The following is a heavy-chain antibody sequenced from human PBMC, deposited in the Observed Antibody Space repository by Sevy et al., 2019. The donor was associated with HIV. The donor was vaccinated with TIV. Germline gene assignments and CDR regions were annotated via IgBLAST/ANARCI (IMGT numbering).Heavy chain of an antibody. CDR2: IWYDGRTK. CDR1: GFTFRSFS. J-gene: IGHJ5*01. V-gene: IGHV3-33*01. Sequence: GGSLRLSCSASGFTFRSFSMHWVRQAPGKGLEWVAAIWYDGRTKQYADSVKGRFTISRDSSKNMLNLEMNSLRAEDTALYFCARASARVIVPTAGFDSWGHGTVVTVSS. CDR3: ARASARVIVPTAGFDS. D-gene: IGHD1-1*01.